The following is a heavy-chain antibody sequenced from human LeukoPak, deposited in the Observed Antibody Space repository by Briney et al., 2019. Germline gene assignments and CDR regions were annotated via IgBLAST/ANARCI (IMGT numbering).Heavy chain of an antibody. CDR2: TYYTSRWNV. V-gene: IGHV6-1*01. Sequence: SQTLSLTCAISGDSVSSKSATWNWIRQSPSRGLEWLGRTYYTSRWNVDYAVSVKSRITINPNTSRNQFSPQLNSVTPEDTAVYYCAREGWFGEPPSHWFDPWGQGTLVTVSS. CDR3: AREGWFGEPPSHWFDP. D-gene: IGHD3-10*01. CDR1: GDSVSSKSAT. J-gene: IGHJ5*02.